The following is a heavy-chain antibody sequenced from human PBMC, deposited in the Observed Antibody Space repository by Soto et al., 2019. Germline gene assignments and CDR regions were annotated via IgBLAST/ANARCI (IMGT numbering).Heavy chain of an antibody. J-gene: IGHJ5*02. Sequence: ASVKVSCKASGYIFINYAIHWVRQAPGQRLEWMGWINAGKGDTIYSQKFQDRITINRDTSASTAYMELGRLRPEDMAVYYCARSPMNRGVIGAFDPWGKGTLVTVSS. CDR2: INAGKGDT. CDR1: GYIFINYA. CDR3: ARSPMNRGVIGAFDP. D-gene: IGHD3-10*01. V-gene: IGHV1-3*01.